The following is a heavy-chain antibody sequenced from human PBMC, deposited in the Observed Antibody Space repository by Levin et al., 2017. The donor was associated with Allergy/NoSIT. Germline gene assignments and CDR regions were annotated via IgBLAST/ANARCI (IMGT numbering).Heavy chain of an antibody. V-gene: IGHV3-11*01. D-gene: IGHD2-2*01. Sequence: GESLKISCAASGFTFSDYYMSWIRQAPGKGLEWVSYISSSGSTIYYADSVKGRFTISRDNAKNSLYLQMNSLRAEDTAVYYCAREDIVVVPAATDYYYYYGMDVWGQGTTVTVSS. CDR2: ISSSGSTI. J-gene: IGHJ6*02. CDR1: GFTFSDYY. CDR3: AREDIVVVPAATDYYYYYGMDV.